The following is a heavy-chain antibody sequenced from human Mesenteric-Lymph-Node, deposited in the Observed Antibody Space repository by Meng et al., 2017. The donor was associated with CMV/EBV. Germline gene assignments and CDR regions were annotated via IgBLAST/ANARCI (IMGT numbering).Heavy chain of an antibody. D-gene: IGHD3/OR15-3a*01. J-gene: IGHJ4*02. CDR3: TRERDWGNTIDY. CDR2: ISYAESNE. Sequence: CAASGFTFSSYAMYWVRQAPGKGLECVAVISYAESNEYYADSVKGRFTISRDNSKSTLYLQMNSLRAEDTAVYYCTRERDWGNTIDYWGQGTLVTVSS. CDR1: GFTFSSYA. V-gene: IGHV3-30-3*01.